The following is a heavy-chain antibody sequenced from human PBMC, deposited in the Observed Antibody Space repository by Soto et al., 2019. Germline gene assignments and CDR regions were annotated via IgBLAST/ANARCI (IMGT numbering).Heavy chain of an antibody. D-gene: IGHD4-17*01. Sequence: GGSLRLSCAASGLPFSSYAMSWVRQAPGKGLEWVSAISVSGGRTYYADSVKGRFTISRDNSRNTRYPQMNSQRGEGRAVYYWELDDYGGYFWFDPWGQGTLVTVSS. CDR1: GLPFSSYA. CDR2: ISVSGGRT. CDR3: ELDDYGGYFWFDP. V-gene: IGHV3-23*01. J-gene: IGHJ5*02.